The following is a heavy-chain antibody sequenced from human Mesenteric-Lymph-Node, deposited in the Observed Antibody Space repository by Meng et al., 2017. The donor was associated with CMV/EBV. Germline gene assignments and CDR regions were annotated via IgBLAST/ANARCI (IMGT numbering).Heavy chain of an antibody. V-gene: IGHV3-48*04. CDR2: INGKGTII. CDR1: GFTFSDYS. CDR3: AKAPYCSTTSCYWYFDL. D-gene: IGHD2-2*01. Sequence: GGSLRLSCAGSGFTFSDYSLNWVRQAPGKGLEWVAFINGKGTIIHYADSLKGRFTISRDSAKNSLYLQMNSLRAEDTAVYYCAKAPYCSTTSCYWYFDLWGRGTLVTVSS. J-gene: IGHJ2*01.